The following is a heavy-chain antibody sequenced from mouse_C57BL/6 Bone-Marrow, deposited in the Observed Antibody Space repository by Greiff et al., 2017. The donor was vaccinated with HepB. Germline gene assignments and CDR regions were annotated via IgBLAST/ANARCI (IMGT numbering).Heavy chain of an antibody. Sequence: EVQLQQSGPELVKPGASVKISCKASGYTFTDYYMNWVKQSHGKSLEWIGDINPNNGGTSYNQKFKGKATLTVDKSSSTAYMELRSLTSEDSAVYYCARGRLRPYYFDYWGQGTTLTVSS. CDR2: INPNNGGT. D-gene: IGHD3-2*02. CDR1: GYTFTDYY. V-gene: IGHV1-26*01. CDR3: ARGRLRPYYFDY. J-gene: IGHJ2*01.